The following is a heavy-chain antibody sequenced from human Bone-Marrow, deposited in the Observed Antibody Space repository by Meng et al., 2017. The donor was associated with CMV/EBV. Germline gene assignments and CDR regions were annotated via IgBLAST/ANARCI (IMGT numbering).Heavy chain of an antibody. Sequence: SCAASGFTFSSYGMHWVRQAPGKGLEWVAVIWYDGSNKYYADSVKGRFTISRDNSKNTLYLQMNSLRAEDTAVYYCAKDPATMVRGVIMTYYYYYGMDVWGQGTTVTVSS. J-gene: IGHJ6*02. CDR3: AKDPATMVRGVIMTYYYYYGMDV. CDR1: GFTFSSYG. V-gene: IGHV3-33*06. CDR2: IWYDGSNK. D-gene: IGHD3-10*01.